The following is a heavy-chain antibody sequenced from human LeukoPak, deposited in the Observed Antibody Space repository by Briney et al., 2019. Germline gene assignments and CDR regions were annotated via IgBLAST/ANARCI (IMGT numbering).Heavy chain of an antibody. CDR3: GRHPTETTGTTWVDY. V-gene: IGHV3-23*01. CDR1: GFTFSSYG. D-gene: IGHD1-1*01. CDR2: ISGSGGST. J-gene: IGHJ4*02. Sequence: GGSMRLSCAASGFTFSSYGMNWVRQAPGKGLEWVSTISGSGGSTYYADSVKGRFTISRDNSKNTLYLQMNSLRAEDTAVYYCGRHPTETTGTTWVDYWGQGTLVTVSS.